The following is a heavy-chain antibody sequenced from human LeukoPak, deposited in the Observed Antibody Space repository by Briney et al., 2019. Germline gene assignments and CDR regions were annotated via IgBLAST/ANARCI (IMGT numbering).Heavy chain of an antibody. J-gene: IGHJ6*03. D-gene: IGHD3-22*01. CDR1: GGSISSYY. V-gene: IGHV4-59*01. CDR3: ARAHRSYDSSGYLYYYYYYMDV. Sequence: PSETLSLTCTVSGGSISSYYWSWIRQPPGKGLEWIGYIYYSGSTNYNPSLKSRVTISVDTSKNQFSLKLGSVTAADTAVYYCARAHRSYDSSGYLYYYYYYMDVWGKGTTVTISS. CDR2: IYYSGST.